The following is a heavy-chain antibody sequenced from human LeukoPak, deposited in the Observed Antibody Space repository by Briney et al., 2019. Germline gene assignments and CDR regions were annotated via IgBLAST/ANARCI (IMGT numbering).Heavy chain of an antibody. CDR3: ARGGGRWLQLGYFDH. V-gene: IGHV3-30*01. Sequence: GRSLRLSCAASGFTFSSYAMHWVRQAPGKGLEWVAVISYDGSNKYYADSVKGRFTISRDNSKNTLYLQMNSLRAEDTAVYFCARGGGRWLQLGYFDHLGQGTLVTVSS. D-gene: IGHD5-24*01. J-gene: IGHJ4*02. CDR2: ISYDGSNK. CDR1: GFTFSSYA.